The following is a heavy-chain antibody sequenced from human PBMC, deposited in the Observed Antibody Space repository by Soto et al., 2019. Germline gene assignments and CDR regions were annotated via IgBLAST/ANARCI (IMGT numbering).Heavy chain of an antibody. CDR2: ISPYDGNT. D-gene: IGHD5-18*01. Sequence: QVQLVPSGAEVKKPGASVKVSCRASGYTFITYGINWVRQAPGQGLEWIGWISPYDGNTHYGQNLQGRVSMTTDPFTGTAYMELRSLRSDDTAVYYCARDDTGVALDSWGQGTLVTVSS. V-gene: IGHV1-18*01. CDR3: ARDDTGVALDS. J-gene: IGHJ4*02. CDR1: GYTFITYG.